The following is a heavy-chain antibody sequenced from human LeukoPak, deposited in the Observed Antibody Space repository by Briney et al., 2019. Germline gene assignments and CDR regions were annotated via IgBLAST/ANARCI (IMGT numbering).Heavy chain of an antibody. V-gene: IGHV1-2*02. J-gene: IGHJ5*02. CDR1: GYTFAAYY. CDR2: MNPKNGGS. D-gene: IGHD6-13*01. Sequence: ASVKDSCKASGYTFAAYYIHWVRQAAGQGLEWMGWMNPKNGGSSYAQNCEGRVTMTRETSITTAYMELSSLRFDDTAIYYCARERGQIAAARLHHWGQGTLVTVSS. CDR3: ARERGQIAAARLHH.